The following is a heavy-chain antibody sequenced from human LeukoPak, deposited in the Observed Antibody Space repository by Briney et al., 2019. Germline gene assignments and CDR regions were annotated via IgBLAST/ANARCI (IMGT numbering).Heavy chain of an antibody. J-gene: IGHJ4*02. CDR2: ISYDGSNK. V-gene: IGHV3-30-3*01. Sequence: GSLRLSCAASGFTFSSYAMHWVRQAPGKGLEWVAVISYDGSNKYYADSVKGRFTISRDNSKNTLYLQMNSLRAEDTAVYYCTRDRSGFYSIDQWGQGTLVTVSP. D-gene: IGHD5-12*01. CDR1: GFTFSSYA. CDR3: TRDRSGFYSIDQ.